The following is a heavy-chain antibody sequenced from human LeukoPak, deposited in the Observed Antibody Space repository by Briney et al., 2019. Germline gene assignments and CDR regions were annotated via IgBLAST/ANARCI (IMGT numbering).Heavy chain of an antibody. CDR2: ISDSGST. CDR3: ARRGFLDY. Sequence: SGTLPLTCTVSGVTISSYYWSCIRQTPGKGLEWIGYISDSGSTSYNPSLKSRVTISVDTSKNQFSLKLSSVTTADTAVYYCARRGFLDYWGQGTLVTVSS. CDR1: GVTISSYY. V-gene: IGHV4-59*01. J-gene: IGHJ4*02.